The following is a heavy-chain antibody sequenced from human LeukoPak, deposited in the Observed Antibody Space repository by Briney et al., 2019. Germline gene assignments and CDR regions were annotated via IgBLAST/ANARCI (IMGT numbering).Heavy chain of an antibody. D-gene: IGHD1-26*01. J-gene: IGHJ4*02. V-gene: IGHV3-15*01. CDR2: IKSKTAGGTT. Sequence: PGGSLRLSCAASGFTVSGNYMTWVRQAPGKGLEWVGRIKSKTAGGTTDYAAPVKGRFTISRDDSKNTLYLEMNSLKTEDTAVYYCTTGESMVGTTIHVRWADWGQGTLVTVSS. CDR3: TTGESMVGTTIHVRWAD. CDR1: GFTVSGNY.